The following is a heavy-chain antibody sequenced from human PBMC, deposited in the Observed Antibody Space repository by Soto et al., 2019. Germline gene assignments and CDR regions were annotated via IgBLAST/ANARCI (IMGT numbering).Heavy chain of an antibody. D-gene: IGHD6-13*01. CDR2: IGAYNGNT. Sequence: ASVKVSCKASGYTFTSYGISWVRQAPGQGLEWMGWIGAYNGNTNYAQKLQGRVTMTTDTSTSTAYMELRSLRSDDTAVYYCAREGGDIAAAGFFDYWGQGTLVTVSS. CDR1: GYTFTSYG. CDR3: AREGGDIAAAGFFDY. J-gene: IGHJ4*02. V-gene: IGHV1-18*01.